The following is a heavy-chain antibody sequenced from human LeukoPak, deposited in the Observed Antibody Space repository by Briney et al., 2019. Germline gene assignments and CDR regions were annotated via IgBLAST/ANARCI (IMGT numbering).Heavy chain of an antibody. CDR3: AKGVDASGIYYYFYMDV. D-gene: IGHD3-16*01. J-gene: IGHJ6*03. Sequence: GGSLRLSCAASGFTFRNFAMTWVRQAPGKGLEWVSSISGSGGSRYYVDSVKGRFTISRDKSKNTLYLQMNNLRAEDTAVYYCAKGVDASGIYYYFYMDVWGKGTTVSVSS. CDR1: GFTFRNFA. V-gene: IGHV3-23*01. CDR2: ISGSGGSR.